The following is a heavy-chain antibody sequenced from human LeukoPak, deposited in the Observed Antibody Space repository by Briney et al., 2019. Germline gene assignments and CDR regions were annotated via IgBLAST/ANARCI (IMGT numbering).Heavy chain of an antibody. J-gene: IGHJ6*02. Sequence: ASVTVSCKDSGYTFTDDGISWVRQAHGQGLEWMGWISPYNGNTKYADKVLGRVTMSTDISTTTAYMELRGLRSDATAVYYCARIQVNWYGEVTPLSPPNYGMDVWGQGPTVIVSS. CDR1: GYTFTDDG. D-gene: IGHD3-10*01. CDR3: ARIQVNWYGEVTPLSPPNYGMDV. V-gene: IGHV1-18*01. CDR2: ISPYNGNT.